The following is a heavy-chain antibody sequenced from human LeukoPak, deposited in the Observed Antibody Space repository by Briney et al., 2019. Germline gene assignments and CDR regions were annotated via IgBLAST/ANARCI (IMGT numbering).Heavy chain of an antibody. CDR1: GFTFSSYV. V-gene: IGHV3-23*01. D-gene: IGHD6-19*01. J-gene: IGHJ4*02. Sequence: GGSLRLSCAASGFTFSSYVMSWARQAPGKGLEWVSGIGGSGGSTYYADSVKGRFTISRDNSKNTLYLQMNSLRGEDTAVYYCAKYSSGWYSGDDYWGQGTLVTVPS. CDR3: AKYSSGWYSGDDY. CDR2: IGGSGGST.